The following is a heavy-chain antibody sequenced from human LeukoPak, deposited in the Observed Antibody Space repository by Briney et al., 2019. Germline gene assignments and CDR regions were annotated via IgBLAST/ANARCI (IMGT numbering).Heavy chain of an antibody. CDR3: ARATTTVVTLVDY. CDR2: IKQDGSEK. D-gene: IGHD4-23*01. Sequence: PGGSLRLSCAASGFTFSSYWMSWVRQAPGKGLEWVANIKQDGSEKYYVDSVKGRFTISRDNAKNSLYLQMNSLRAEDTAVYYCARATTTVVTLVDYWGQGTLVTVSS. J-gene: IGHJ4*02. V-gene: IGHV3-7*03. CDR1: GFTFSSYW.